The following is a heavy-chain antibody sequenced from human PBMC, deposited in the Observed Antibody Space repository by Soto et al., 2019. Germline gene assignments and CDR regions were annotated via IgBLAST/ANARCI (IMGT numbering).Heavy chain of an antibody. CDR3: ARALGRSPEDY. D-gene: IGHD2-15*01. CDR1: GYTFTSYG. V-gene: IGHV1-18*01. J-gene: IGHJ4*02. CDR2: INPYNGNT. Sequence: QVQLVQSGAEVKKPGASVKVSCKASGYTFTSYGISWVRQAPGQGLEWMGWINPYNGNTNYAQKLQGRVTMTTDTSTTPAYTDLRSMRSDDTAVYYSARALGRSPEDYWGQGTLVTVSS.